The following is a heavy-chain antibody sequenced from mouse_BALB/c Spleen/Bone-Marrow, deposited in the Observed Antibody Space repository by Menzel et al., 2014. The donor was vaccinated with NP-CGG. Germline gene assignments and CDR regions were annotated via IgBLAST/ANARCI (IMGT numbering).Heavy chain of an antibody. CDR2: IDPANGNT. D-gene: IGHD1-1*01. V-gene: IGHV14-3*02. J-gene: IGHJ2*01. Sequence: EVQLQQSGAELVKPGASVKLSCTASGFNIXDTYMHWVKQRPEQGLEWIGRIDPANGNTKYDPKFQGKATITADTSSNTAYLHLSSLTSEDTAVYYCASYYYGHYFDYWGQGTTLTVSS. CDR3: ASYYYGHYFDY. CDR1: GFNIXDTY.